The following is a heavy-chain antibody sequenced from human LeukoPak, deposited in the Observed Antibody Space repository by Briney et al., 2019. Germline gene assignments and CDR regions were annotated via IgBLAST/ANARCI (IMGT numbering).Heavy chain of an antibody. CDR3: AGAEGGFCSGTGCHRGGDY. CDR1: GFTFSSYS. Sequence: GGSLRLSCAASGFTFSSYSMNWVRQAPGKGLEWVSSISSSSSYIYYADSVKGRFTISRDNAKNSLYLQMNSLRAEDTAVYYCAGAEGGFCSGTGCHRGGDYWGQGTLVTVSS. V-gene: IGHV3-21*01. D-gene: IGHD2-2*01. J-gene: IGHJ4*02. CDR2: ISSSSSYI.